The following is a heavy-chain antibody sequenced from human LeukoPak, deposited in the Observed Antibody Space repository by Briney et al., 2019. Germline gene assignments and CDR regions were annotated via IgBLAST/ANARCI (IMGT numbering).Heavy chain of an antibody. V-gene: IGHV3-33*06. CDR1: GFTFSSYG. D-gene: IGHD3-22*01. J-gene: IGHJ5*02. CDR3: AKDSDYYDSSGYYH. Sequence: GGSLRLSCAASGFTFSSYGMHWVRQAPGKGLEWVAVIWYDGSNKYYADSVKGRFTISGDNSKNTLYLQMNSLRAEDTAVYYCAKDSDYYDSSGYYHWGQGTLVTVSS. CDR2: IWYDGSNK.